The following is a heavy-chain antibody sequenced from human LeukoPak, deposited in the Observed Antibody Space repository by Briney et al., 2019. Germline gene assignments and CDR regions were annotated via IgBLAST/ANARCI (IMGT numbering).Heavy chain of an antibody. CDR3: ARESQGYTSGWYNGYFDY. CDR2: TYYRSKWYN. V-gene: IGHV6-1*01. Sequence: SQTLSLTCAISGDNVSSNSAAWNWIRQSPSRGREWLGRTYYRSKWYNDYAISVTSRITINPDTSKNQFSLQLNSVTPEDTAVYYCARESQGYTSGWYNGYFDYWGQGTLVTVSS. D-gene: IGHD6-19*01. CDR1: GDNVSSNSAA. J-gene: IGHJ4*02.